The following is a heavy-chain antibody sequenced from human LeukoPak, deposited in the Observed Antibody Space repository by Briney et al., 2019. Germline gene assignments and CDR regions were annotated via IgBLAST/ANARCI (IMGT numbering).Heavy chain of an antibody. CDR1: GFTFSSYG. CDR3: ARGGRSSSWYWGWTYNWFDP. Sequence: GRSLRLSCAASGFTFSSYGMHWVRQAPGKGLEWVAVIWYDGSNKYYADSVKGRFTISRDNSKNTLYLQMNSLRAEDTAVYYCARGGRSSSWYWGWTYNWFDPWGQGTLVTVSS. V-gene: IGHV3-33*01. D-gene: IGHD6-13*01. CDR2: IWYDGSNK. J-gene: IGHJ5*02.